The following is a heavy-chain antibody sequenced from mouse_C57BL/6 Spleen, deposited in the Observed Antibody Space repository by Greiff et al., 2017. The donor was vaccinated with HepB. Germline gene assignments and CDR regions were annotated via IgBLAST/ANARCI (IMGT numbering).Heavy chain of an antibody. CDR1: GYSITSGYY. V-gene: IGHV3-6*01. J-gene: IGHJ4*01. CDR3: ARVTAPMDY. D-gene: IGHD3-1*01. Sequence: ESGPGLVKPSQSLSLTCSVTGYSITSGYYWNWIRQFPGNKLEWMGYISYDGSNNYNPSLKNRISITRDTSKNQFFLKLNSVTTEDTATYYCARVTAPMDYWGQGTSVTVSS. CDR2: ISYDGSN.